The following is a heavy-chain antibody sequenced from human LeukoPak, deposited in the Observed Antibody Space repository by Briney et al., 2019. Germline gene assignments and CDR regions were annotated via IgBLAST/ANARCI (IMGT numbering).Heavy chain of an antibody. CDR3: AKGGYDFWSGPPNDAFDI. J-gene: IGHJ3*02. CDR1: GFTFSSYG. CDR2: ISYDGSNK. Sequence: PGGSLRLSCAASGFTFSSYGMDWVRQAPGKGLEWVAVISYDGSNKYYADSVKGRFNISRHNSKNTLYLQMNRQRAEDTAGYYCAKGGYDFWSGPPNDAFDIWGQGTMVTVSS. D-gene: IGHD3-3*01. V-gene: IGHV3-30*18.